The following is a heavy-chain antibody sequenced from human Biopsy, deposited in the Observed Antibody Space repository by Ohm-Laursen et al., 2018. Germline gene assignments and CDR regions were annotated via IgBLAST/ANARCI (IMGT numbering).Heavy chain of an antibody. J-gene: IGHJ4*02. V-gene: IGHV3-53*01. CDR3: ARNKPGSSSGSDFDY. Sequence: SLRLSCAASGFTVSSNYVSWVRQAPGMGLEWVSVIYSGDRPYYRESVRGRFTISRDNSKNTLYLQMSSLRADDTAVYYCARNKPGSSSGSDFDYWGQGTLVTVSS. CDR1: GFTVSSNY. D-gene: IGHD6-6*01. CDR2: IYSGDRP.